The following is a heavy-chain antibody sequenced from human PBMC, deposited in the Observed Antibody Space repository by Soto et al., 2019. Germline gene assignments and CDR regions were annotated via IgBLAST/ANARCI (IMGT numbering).Heavy chain of an antibody. J-gene: IGHJ4*02. Sequence: QVQLVESGGGVVQPGRSLRLSCAASGFTFSSYGMHWVRQAPGKGLEWVAVIWYDGSNKYYAASVKGRFTISRDNSKTTLYLQMNSLRAEDTAVYYCASDPHPGIGGSSDYWGQGTLVTVSS. V-gene: IGHV3-33*01. CDR3: ASDPHPGIGGSSDY. CDR2: IWYDGSNK. D-gene: IGHD1-26*01. CDR1: GFTFSSYG.